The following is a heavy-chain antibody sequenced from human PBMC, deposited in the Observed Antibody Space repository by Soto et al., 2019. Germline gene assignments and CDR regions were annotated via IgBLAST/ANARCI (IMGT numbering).Heavy chain of an antibody. CDR2: IYYSGST. CDR3: ARVGLATIIDY. D-gene: IGHD5-12*01. J-gene: IGHJ4*02. V-gene: IGHV4-30-4*01. Sequence: QVQLQESGPGLVKPSQTLSLTCTVSGGSISSGDYYWSWIRQPPGKGVEWIGYIYYSGSTYYNPSLQGRVTISVDTSKKQFSLKLSSVTAADTAVYYCARVGLATIIDYWGQGTLVTVSS. CDR1: GGSISSGDYY.